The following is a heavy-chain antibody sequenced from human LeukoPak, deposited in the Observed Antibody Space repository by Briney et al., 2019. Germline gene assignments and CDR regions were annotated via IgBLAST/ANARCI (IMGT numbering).Heavy chain of an antibody. CDR2: ISGSGGSI. J-gene: IGHJ5*02. CDR1: GFTFSTYA. V-gene: IGHV3-23*01. Sequence: GASLRLSCAASGFTFSTYATSWVRQAPGKGLEWVSVISGSGGSIYYADSMKGRFTISRDNSKNTLYLQMNTLRAEDTAVYYCAKDAPMRPFGPWGQGTLVTVSS. CDR3: AKDAPMRPFGP. D-gene: IGHD6-25*01.